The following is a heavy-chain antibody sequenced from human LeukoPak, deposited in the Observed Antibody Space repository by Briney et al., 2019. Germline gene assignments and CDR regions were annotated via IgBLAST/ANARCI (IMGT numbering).Heavy chain of an antibody. J-gene: IGHJ4*02. V-gene: IGHV3-33*01. CDR3: ARLYGSGSYYSYYFDY. D-gene: IGHD3-10*01. CDR1: GYSFTSYW. Sequence: GESLKISCKGSGYSFTSYWIGWVRQMPGKGLEWVAVIWYDGSNKYYADSVKGRFTISRDNSKNTLYLQMNSLRAEDTAVYYCARLYGSGSYYSYYFDYWGQGTLVTVSS. CDR2: IWYDGSNK.